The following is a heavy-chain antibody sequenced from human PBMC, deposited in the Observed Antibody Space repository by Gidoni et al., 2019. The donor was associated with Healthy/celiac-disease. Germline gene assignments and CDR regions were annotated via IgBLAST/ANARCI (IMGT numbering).Heavy chain of an antibody. V-gene: IGHV3-23*01. J-gene: IGHJ5*02. D-gene: IGHD6-13*01. CDR3: AKGHATAAGLKGWFDP. CDR1: GFTFSSYA. CDR2: ISGSGGST. Sequence: EVQLLESGGGLVQPGGSLRLSCAASGFTFSSYAMSWVRQAPGKGREWVSAISGSGGSTYYADSVKGRFTIFRDNSKNTLYLQMNSLRAEDTAVYYCAKGHATAAGLKGWFDPWGQGTLVTVSS.